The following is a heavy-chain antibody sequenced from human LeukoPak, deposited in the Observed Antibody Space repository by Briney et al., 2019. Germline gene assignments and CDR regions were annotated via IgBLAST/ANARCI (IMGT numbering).Heavy chain of an antibody. CDR3: AREPRRIVYYGMDV. V-gene: IGHV1-69*13. Sequence: SVKVSCKASGGTFSSYAISWVRQAPGQGLEWMGGIIPIFGTANYAQKFQGRVTVTADESTGTAYMELSSLRSEATAVYYCAREPRRIVYYGMDVWGQGTTVTVSS. CDR1: GGTFSSYA. CDR2: IIPIFGTA. D-gene: IGHD3-16*02. J-gene: IGHJ6*02.